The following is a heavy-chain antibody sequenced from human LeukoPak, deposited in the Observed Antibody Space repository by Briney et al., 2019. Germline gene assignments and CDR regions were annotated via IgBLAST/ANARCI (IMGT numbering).Heavy chain of an antibody. Sequence: ASVKVSCKASGYTFTGYYMHWVRQAPGQGLEWMGWINPNSGGTNYAQKFQGRVTMTRDTSISTAYMELSRLRSDDTAVYYCARDFARITIFGVVIEPDAFDIWGQGTMVTASS. D-gene: IGHD3-3*01. J-gene: IGHJ3*02. V-gene: IGHV1-2*02. CDR3: ARDFARITIFGVVIEPDAFDI. CDR2: INPNSGGT. CDR1: GYTFTGYY.